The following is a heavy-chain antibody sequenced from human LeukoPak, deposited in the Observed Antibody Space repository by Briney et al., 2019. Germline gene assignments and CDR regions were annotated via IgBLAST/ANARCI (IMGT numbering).Heavy chain of an antibody. D-gene: IGHD3-16*01. V-gene: IGHV1-69*13. CDR3: ATRRGHGGVDY. J-gene: IGHJ4*02. Sequence: SVKVSCKASGGTFSSYAFSWMRQAPGQGLEWMGAIIPIFGTTHYAQKFQGGVTITADESSTTAYMELSSLRSEDTAVYYCATRRGHGGVDYWGQGTLVTVSS. CDR2: IIPIFGTT. CDR1: GGTFSSYA.